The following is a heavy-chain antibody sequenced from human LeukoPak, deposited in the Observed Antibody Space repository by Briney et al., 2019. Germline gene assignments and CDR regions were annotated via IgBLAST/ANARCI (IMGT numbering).Heavy chain of an antibody. D-gene: IGHD2-2*02. Sequence: PSETLSLTCTVSGGSISSYYWSWIRQPAGKGLEWIGRIYTSGSTNYNPSLKSRVTMSVDTSKNQFSLKLSSVTAADTAVYYCVRVRGYCSSTSCYMFDYWGQGTLVTVSS. CDR1: GGSISSYY. CDR2: IYTSGST. V-gene: IGHV4-4*07. J-gene: IGHJ4*02. CDR3: VRVRGYCSSTSCYMFDY.